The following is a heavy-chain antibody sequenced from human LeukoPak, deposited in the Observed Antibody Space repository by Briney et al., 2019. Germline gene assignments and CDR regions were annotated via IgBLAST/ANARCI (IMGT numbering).Heavy chain of an antibody. CDR1: GYTFTSYY. CDR3: AREGGTGNWFDP. V-gene: IGHV1-46*01. Sequence: ASVKVSFKASGYTFTSYYMHWVRQAPGQGLEWMGIINPSGGSTSYAQKFQGRVTMTRDMSTSTVYMELSSLRSEDTAVYYCAREGGTGNWFDPWGQGTLVTVSS. J-gene: IGHJ5*02. CDR2: INPSGGST. D-gene: IGHD1-14*01.